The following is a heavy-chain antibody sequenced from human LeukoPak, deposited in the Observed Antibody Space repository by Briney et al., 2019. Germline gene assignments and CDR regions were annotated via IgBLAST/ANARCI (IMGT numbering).Heavy chain of an antibody. CDR2: ISSSGSTI. Sequence: PGGSLRLSCAASGFTFSDYYMSWIRQAPGKGLEWVSYISSSGSTIYYADSVKGRFTISRDNAKNSLYLQMNSLRAEDTAVYYCARAGYSSSWYVRAFDIWGQGTMVTVSS. J-gene: IGHJ3*02. D-gene: IGHD6-13*01. CDR3: ARAGYSSSWYVRAFDI. V-gene: IGHV3-11*01. CDR1: GFTFSDYY.